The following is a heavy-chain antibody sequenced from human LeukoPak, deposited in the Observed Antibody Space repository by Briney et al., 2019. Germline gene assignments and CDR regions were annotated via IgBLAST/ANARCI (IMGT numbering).Heavy chain of an antibody. Sequence: PSETLSLTCTVSGGSTSIYYWNWIWQPAGKRLEWVGRIYTSGSTNYNTSLKSRVTMSVATSKNQISLNLSSMTAADTAVYYCARWTTVTRAFDYWGQGTLVTVSS. J-gene: IGHJ4*02. CDR2: IYTSGST. V-gene: IGHV4-4*07. CDR1: GGSTSIYY. D-gene: IGHD4-17*01. CDR3: ARWTTVTRAFDY.